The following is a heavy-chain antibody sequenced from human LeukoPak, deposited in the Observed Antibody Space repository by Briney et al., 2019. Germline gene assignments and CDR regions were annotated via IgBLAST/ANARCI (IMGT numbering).Heavy chain of an antibody. CDR2: ISGSGGST. CDR1: GSTFSSYA. D-gene: IGHD6-13*01. V-gene: IGHV3-23*01. Sequence: GGSLRLSCAASGSTFSSYAMSWVRQAPGKGLEWVSAISGSGGSTYYADSVKGRFTISRDNSKNTLYLQMNSLRAEDTAVYYCAKGGHSSSWYAGYNWFDPWGQGTLVTVSS. J-gene: IGHJ5*02. CDR3: AKGGHSSSWYAGYNWFDP.